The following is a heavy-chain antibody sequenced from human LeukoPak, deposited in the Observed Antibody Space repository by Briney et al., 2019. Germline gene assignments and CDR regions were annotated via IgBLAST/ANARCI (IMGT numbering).Heavy chain of an antibody. CDR3: ARDVSGDYYDSSGYHTYYYYGMDV. D-gene: IGHD3-22*01. J-gene: IGHJ6*02. CDR2: IYYSGST. V-gene: IGHV4-59*01. Sequence: SETLSLTCTVSGGSISSYYWSWIRQPPGKGLEWIGYIYYSGSTNYNPSLKSRVTISVDTSKNQFSLKLSSVTAAGTAVYYCARDVSGDYYDSSGYHTYYYYGMDVWGQGTTVTVSS. CDR1: GGSISSYY.